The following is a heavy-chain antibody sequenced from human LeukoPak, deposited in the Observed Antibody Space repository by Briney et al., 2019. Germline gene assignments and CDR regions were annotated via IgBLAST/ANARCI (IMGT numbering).Heavy chain of an antibody. J-gene: IGHJ3*02. V-gene: IGHV1-69*01. CDR3: ARGGASNAFDI. CDR2: IIPIFGTA. CDR1: GGTFSSYA. D-gene: IGHD4/OR15-4a*01. Sequence: ASVKVSCKASGGTFSSYAISGVRQAPGQGLEGMGGIIPIFGTANYAQKFQGRVTITADESTSTAYMELSSLRSEDTAVYYCARGGASNAFDIWGQGTMVTVSS.